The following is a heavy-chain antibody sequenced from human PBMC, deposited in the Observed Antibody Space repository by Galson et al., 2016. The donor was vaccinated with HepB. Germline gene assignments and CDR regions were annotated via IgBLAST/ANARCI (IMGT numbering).Heavy chain of an antibody. CDR2: DSVHGGRK. D-gene: IGHD3-10*02. CDR1: GFTFNNYG. Sequence: SLRLSCAASGFTFNNYGMTWVRQAPGKGLEWVAADSVHGGRKFYADAVKGRFTISRDSANNMLFLQMTSLRADDTAVYYCAKRHEYCPPVGCSVDYWGQGTLVSVSS. J-gene: IGHJ4*02. V-gene: IGHV3-30*18. CDR3: AKRHEYCPPVGCSVDY.